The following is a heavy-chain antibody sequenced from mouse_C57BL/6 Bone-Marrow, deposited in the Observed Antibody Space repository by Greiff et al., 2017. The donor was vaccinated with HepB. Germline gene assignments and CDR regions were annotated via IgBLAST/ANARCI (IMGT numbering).Heavy chain of an antibody. V-gene: IGHV5-4*01. J-gene: IGHJ2*01. Sequence: EVQGVESGGGLVKPGGSLKLSCAASGFTFSSYAMSWVRQTPEKRLEWVATISDGGSYTYYPDNVKGRFTISRDNAKNNLYLQMSHLKSEDTAMYYCARTAQSFDYWGQGTTLTVSS. CDR3: ARTAQSFDY. D-gene: IGHD3-2*02. CDR1: GFTFSSYA. CDR2: ISDGGSYT.